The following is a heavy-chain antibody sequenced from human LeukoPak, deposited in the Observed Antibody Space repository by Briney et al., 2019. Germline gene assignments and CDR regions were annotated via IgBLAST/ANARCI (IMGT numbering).Heavy chain of an antibody. V-gene: IGHV4-59*08. Sequence: SETLSLTCTVSGGSISNYYGTWIRQPPGKGLEWIGYIYYSGSTKYNPSLRSRVTISVDTSKNQFSLKLSSLTAADTAVYYCARRRAVPGFYYFDYWGQGALVTVSS. J-gene: IGHJ4*02. CDR1: GGSISNYY. CDR3: ARRRAVPGFYYFDY. D-gene: IGHD2/OR15-2a*01. CDR2: IYYSGST.